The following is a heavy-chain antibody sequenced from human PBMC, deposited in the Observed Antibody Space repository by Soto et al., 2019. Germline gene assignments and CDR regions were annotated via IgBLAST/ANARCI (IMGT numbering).Heavy chain of an antibody. CDR2: IYHSGST. V-gene: IGHV4-38-2*02. CDR3: ARADNLEWLLYYFDY. J-gene: IGHJ4*02. D-gene: IGHD3-3*01. CDR1: GYSISSGYY. Sequence: SETLSLTCTVSGYSISSGYYWGWIRQPPGKGLEWIGSIYHSGSTYYNPSLKSRVTISVDTSKNQFSLKLSSVTAADTAVYYCARADNLEWLLYYFDYWGQGTLVTVSS.